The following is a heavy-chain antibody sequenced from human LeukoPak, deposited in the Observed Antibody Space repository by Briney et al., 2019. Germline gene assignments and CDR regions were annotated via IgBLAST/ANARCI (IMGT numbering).Heavy chain of an antibody. Sequence: PGGSLRLSCAAPGFTFSSYSMNWVRQAPGKGLEWVSSISSSSSYIYYADSVKGRFTISRDNAKNSLYLQMNSLRAEVTAVYYCARVRAVAGQGNWFDPWGQGTLVTVSS. CDR1: GFTFSSYS. J-gene: IGHJ5*02. V-gene: IGHV3-21*01. D-gene: IGHD6-19*01. CDR3: ARVRAVAGQGNWFDP. CDR2: ISSSSSYI.